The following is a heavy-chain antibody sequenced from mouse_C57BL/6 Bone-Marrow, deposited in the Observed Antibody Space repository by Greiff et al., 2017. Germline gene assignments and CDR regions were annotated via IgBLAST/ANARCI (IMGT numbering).Heavy chain of an antibody. J-gene: IGHJ3*01. CDR3: AREVYGNYEAY. CDR2: IYPRSGNT. Sequence: QVQLQQSGAELARPGASVKLSCKASGYTFTSYGISWVKQRTGQGLEWIGEIYPRSGNTYYNEKFKGKATLTADKSSSTAYMELRSLTSEDSAVYFCAREVYGNYEAYWGQGTLVTVSA. D-gene: IGHD2-1*01. CDR1: GYTFTSYG. V-gene: IGHV1-81*01.